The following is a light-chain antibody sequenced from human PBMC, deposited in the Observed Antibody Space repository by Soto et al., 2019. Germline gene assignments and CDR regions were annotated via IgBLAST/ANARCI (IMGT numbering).Light chain of an antibody. CDR2: EVI. J-gene: IGLJ3*02. CDR3: SSYTTSNSWV. CDR1: NSDIGAYKY. V-gene: IGLV2-14*01. Sequence: QSALTQPASVSGSPGQSITISCTGTNSDIGAYKYVSWYQQYPGKAPKLIIYEVINRPSGVSNRFSGSKSANSASLTISGLQAEDESHHYCSSYTTSNSWVFGGGTKLTVL.